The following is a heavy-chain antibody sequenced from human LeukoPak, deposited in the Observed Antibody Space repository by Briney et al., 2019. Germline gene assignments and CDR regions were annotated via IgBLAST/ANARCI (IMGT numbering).Heavy chain of an antibody. Sequence: PSETLSLTCAVYGGSFSGYYWSWIRQPPGKGLEWIGEINHSGSTNYNPSLKSRVTISVDTSKNQFSLKLSSVTAADTAVYYCAREVVPDWYFDLWGRGTLVTVSS. CDR2: INHSGST. CDR1: GGSFSGYY. D-gene: IGHD2-15*01. J-gene: IGHJ2*01. CDR3: AREVVPDWYFDL. V-gene: IGHV4-34*01.